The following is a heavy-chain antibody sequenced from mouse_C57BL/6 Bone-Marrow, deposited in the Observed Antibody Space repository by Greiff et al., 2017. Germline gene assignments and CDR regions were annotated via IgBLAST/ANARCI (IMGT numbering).Heavy chain of an antibody. CDR3: AREVGNYWYFDV. J-gene: IGHJ1*03. Sequence: EVKLVESGPGLVKPSPSLSLPCSVTGYSITGGYYWNWIRQFPGNKLEWMGYITYDGSTNYNPSLKNRISITRDTSKNQFFLKLNSVTTEDTATYDCAREVGNYWYFDVWGTGTTVTVSS. V-gene: IGHV3-6*01. CDR1: GYSITGGYY. CDR2: ITYDGST. D-gene: IGHD2-1*01.